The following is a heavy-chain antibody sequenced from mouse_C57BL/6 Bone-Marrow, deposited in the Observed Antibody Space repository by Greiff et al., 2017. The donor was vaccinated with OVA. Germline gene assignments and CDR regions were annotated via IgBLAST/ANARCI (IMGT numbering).Heavy chain of an antibody. V-gene: IGHV1-69*01. CDR1: GYTFTSYW. CDR3: ARQTGTRAMDY. J-gene: IGHJ4*01. D-gene: IGHD4-1*01. Sequence: QVQLQQPGAELVMPGASVKLSCKASGYTFTSYWMHWVKQRPGQGLEWIGEIDPSDSYTNYNQKFKGKSTLTVDKSSSTAYMQLSSLTSEDSAVYYCARQTGTRAMDYWGQGTSVTVSS. CDR2: IDPSDSYT.